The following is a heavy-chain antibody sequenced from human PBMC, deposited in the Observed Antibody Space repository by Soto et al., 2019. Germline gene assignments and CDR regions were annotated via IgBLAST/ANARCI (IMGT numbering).Heavy chain of an antibody. J-gene: IGHJ4*02. D-gene: IGHD5-18*01. CDR1: GVTFSSYA. CDR2: ISGSGGST. Sequence: GGSLRLSCAASGVTFSSYAMSWVRQAPGKGLEWVSAISGSGGSTYYADSVKGRFTISRDNSKNTLYLQMNSLRAEDTAVYYCATAIPQLCSYFFDYWGQGSLVTVSS. V-gene: IGHV3-23*01. CDR3: ATAIPQLCSYFFDY.